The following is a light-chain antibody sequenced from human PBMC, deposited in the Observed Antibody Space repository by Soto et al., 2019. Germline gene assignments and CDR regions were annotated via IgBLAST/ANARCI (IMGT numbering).Light chain of an antibody. Sequence: DIQMTQSPSSLSASVGDRVTITCQASQDISNYLNWYQQKPGKPPNLLIYDASTLKSGVPSRFSGSRSGTNFTFTITSLQPEDIATYYWQQFHNFPPTFGPGTKV. V-gene: IGKV1-33*01. J-gene: IGKJ3*01. CDR2: DAS. CDR3: QQFHNFPPT. CDR1: QDISNY.